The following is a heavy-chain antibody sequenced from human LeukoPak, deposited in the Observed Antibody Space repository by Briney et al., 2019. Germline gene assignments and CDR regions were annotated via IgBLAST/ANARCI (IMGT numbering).Heavy chain of an antibody. Sequence: SETLSLTCAAYGGSFSGYYWSWIRQPPGKGLEWIGEINHSGSTNYNPSLKSRVTISVGTSKNQFSLKLSSVTAADTAVYYCAREGQAAARNWFDPWGQGTLVTVSS. CDR3: AREGQAAARNWFDP. D-gene: IGHD6-13*01. J-gene: IGHJ5*02. CDR2: INHSGST. CDR1: GGSFSGYY. V-gene: IGHV4-34*01.